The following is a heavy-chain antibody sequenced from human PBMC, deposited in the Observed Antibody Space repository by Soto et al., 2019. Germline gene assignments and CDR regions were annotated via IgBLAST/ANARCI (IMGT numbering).Heavy chain of an antibody. J-gene: IGHJ1*01. CDR3: ERVDRGAAGD. CDR1: GFTFSSYA. D-gene: IGHD6-13*01. CDR2: ISYDGSNK. Sequence: QVQLVESGGGVVQPGRSLRLSCAASGFTFSSYAMHWVRQAPGKGLEWVAVISYDGSNKYYADSVKGRFTISRDNSKNTLYLQMNSLRAEDTAVYYCERVDRGAAGDGGQGTLVTVSS. V-gene: IGHV3-30-3*01.